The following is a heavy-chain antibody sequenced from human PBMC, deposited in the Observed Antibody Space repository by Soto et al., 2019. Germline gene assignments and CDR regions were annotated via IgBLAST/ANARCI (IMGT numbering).Heavy chain of an antibody. CDR2: IIPIFGTA. CDR1: GGTFSSYA. J-gene: IGHJ4*02. Sequence: ASVKVSCKASGGTFSSYAISWVRQAPGQGLEWMGGIIPIFGTANYAQKFQGRVTITADESTSTAYMELSSLRSEDTAVYYCARGYYDSSGYPAFDYWGQGTLVTVSS. D-gene: IGHD3-22*01. CDR3: ARGYYDSSGYPAFDY. V-gene: IGHV1-69*13.